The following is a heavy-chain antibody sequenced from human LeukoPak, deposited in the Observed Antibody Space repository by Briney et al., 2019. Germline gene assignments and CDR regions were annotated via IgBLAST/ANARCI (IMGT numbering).Heavy chain of an antibody. V-gene: IGHV4-39*07. CDR1: SGSISTSNYY. CDR3: ARVPHMDFGELSLLRFDP. CDR2: IFYSGST. J-gene: IGHJ5*02. Sequence: SETLSLTCTVSSGSISTSNYYWGWVRQPPGKALEWIGNIFYSGSTYYSPSLKSRVTISLDTSKNQFSLKLSSVTAADTAVYYCARVPHMDFGELSLLRFDPWGQGTLVAVSS. D-gene: IGHD3-10*01.